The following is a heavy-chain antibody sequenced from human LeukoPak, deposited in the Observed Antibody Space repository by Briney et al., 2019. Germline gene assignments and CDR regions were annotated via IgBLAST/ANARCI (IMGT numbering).Heavy chain of an antibody. D-gene: IGHD6-19*01. V-gene: IGHV4-59*01. Sequence: SETLSLTCTVSGGSISSYYWSWIRQPPAKGLEWIGYIYYSGSTHYTPSLKSRAAISVDTSKNPFSLKLSSVTAADTAVYYCARVLAVAGTPFDYWGQGTLVTVSS. J-gene: IGHJ4*02. CDR1: GGSISSYY. CDR2: IYYSGST. CDR3: ARVLAVAGTPFDY.